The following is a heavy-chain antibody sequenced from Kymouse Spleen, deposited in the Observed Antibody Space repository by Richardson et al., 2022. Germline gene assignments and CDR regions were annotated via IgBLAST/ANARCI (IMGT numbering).Heavy chain of an antibody. CDR3: AKREYSYGYFDY. CDR1: GFTFSSYG. J-gene: IGHJ4*02. CDR2: ISYDGSNK. Sequence: QVQLVESGGGVVQPGRSLRLSCAASGFTFSSYGMHWVRQAPGKGLEWVAVISYDGSNKYYADSVKGRFTISRDNSKNTLYLQMNSLRAEDTAVYYCAKREYSYGYFDYWGQGTLVTVSS. D-gene: IGHD5-18,IGHD5-18*01. V-gene: IGHV3-30*18.